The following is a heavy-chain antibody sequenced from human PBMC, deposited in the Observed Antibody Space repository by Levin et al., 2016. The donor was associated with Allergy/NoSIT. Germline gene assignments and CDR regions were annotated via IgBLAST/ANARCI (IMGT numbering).Heavy chain of an antibody. CDR2: ISAYNGNT. CDR3: ARDGGRTVTTNYYYYGMDV. D-gene: IGHD4-11*01. Sequence: WVRQAPGQGLEWMGWISAYNGNTIYAQKLQGRVTMTTDTSTSTAYMELRSLRSDDTAVYYCARDGGRTVTTNYYYYGMDVWGQGTTVTVSS. V-gene: IGHV1-18*01. J-gene: IGHJ6*02.